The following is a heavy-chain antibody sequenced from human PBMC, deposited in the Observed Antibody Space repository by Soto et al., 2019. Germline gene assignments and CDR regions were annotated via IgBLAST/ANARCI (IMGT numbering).Heavy chain of an antibody. CDR1: GGSFSGYY. CDR3: ARGRGIVVPAAMRNRCWFDP. V-gene: IGHV4-34*01. CDR2: ITHSGST. Sequence: QVQLQQWGAGLLKPSETLSLTCAVYGGSFSGYYWSWIRQPPGKGLEWIGEITHSGSTNYNPSLKSRVTISVDTSKNQFSLKLSSVTAADTAVYYCARGRGIVVPAAMRNRCWFDPWGQGTLVTVSS. J-gene: IGHJ5*02. D-gene: IGHD2-2*01.